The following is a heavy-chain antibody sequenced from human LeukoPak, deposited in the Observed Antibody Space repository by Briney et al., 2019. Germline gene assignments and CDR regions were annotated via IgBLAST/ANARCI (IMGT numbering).Heavy chain of an antibody. CDR1: GFTFSSYA. CDR2: ISYDGSNK. V-gene: IGHV3-30*04. Sequence: QPGRSLRLSCAASGFTFSSYAMHWVRQAPGKGLEWVAVISYDGSNKYYADSVKGRFTISRDNSKNPLYLQMNSLRAEDTAVYYCMKWFGEFDFDYWGQGTLVTVSS. CDR3: MKWFGEFDFDY. J-gene: IGHJ4*02. D-gene: IGHD3-10*01.